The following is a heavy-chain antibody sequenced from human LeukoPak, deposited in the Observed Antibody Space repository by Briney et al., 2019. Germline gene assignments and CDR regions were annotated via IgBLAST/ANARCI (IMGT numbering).Heavy chain of an antibody. D-gene: IGHD6-19*01. CDR1: GFKFSDYY. CDR3: AREGPIAVAGTFDF. Sequence: GGSLRLSCAASGFKFSDYYMSWIRQAPGKGLEWLAYISIGGSTIYYADSVKGRFTISRGNAKNSLFLQMNSLRVDDTAVYFCAREGPIAVAGTFDFWGQGTLVTVSS. CDR2: ISIGGSTI. V-gene: IGHV3-11*01. J-gene: IGHJ4*02.